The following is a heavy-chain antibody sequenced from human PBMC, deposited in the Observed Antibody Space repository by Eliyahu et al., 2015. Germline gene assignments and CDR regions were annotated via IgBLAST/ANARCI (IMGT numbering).Heavy chain of an antibody. CDR3: AKDNSGRFDD. CDR2: MIAGXGDT. CDR1: GFSFRHYT. D-gene: IGHD5-12*01. J-gene: IGHJ4*02. V-gene: IGHV1-3*01. Sequence: QVELVQSGAQXKKPGASVKVSCXTSGFSFRHYTXHWXRQXPGQRLEXLGSMIAGXGDTRYSQKFQSRIIITRDTSAATFYMEVTNLRSEDTAVYYCAKDNSGRFDDWGQGTLVTVSS.